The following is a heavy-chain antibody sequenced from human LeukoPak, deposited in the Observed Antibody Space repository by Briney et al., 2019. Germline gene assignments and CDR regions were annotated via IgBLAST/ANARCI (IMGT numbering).Heavy chain of an antibody. J-gene: IGHJ6*03. V-gene: IGHV1-69*06. Sequence: GASVKVSCKASGYTFTSYDINWVRQATGQGLEWMGGIIPIFGTANYAQKFQGRVTITADKSTSTAYMELSSLRSEDTAVYYCARGFGMARKNYYYYMDVWGKGTTVTVSS. CDR1: GYTFTSYD. CDR2: IIPIFGTA. CDR3: ARGFGMARKNYYYYMDV. D-gene: IGHD3-3*01.